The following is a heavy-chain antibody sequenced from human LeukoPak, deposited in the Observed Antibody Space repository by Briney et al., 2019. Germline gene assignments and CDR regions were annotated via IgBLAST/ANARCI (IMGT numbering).Heavy chain of an antibody. Sequence: PGRSLRLSCAASGFTFSSYAMHWVRQAPGKGLEWVAVISYDGSNKYYADSVKGRFTISRDNAENSLYLQLNTMRAEDTAVYYCARGFRDTAMFLDYWGQGTLVTVSS. D-gene: IGHD5-18*01. J-gene: IGHJ4*02. CDR3: ARGFRDTAMFLDY. CDR2: ISYDGSNK. V-gene: IGHV3-30*04. CDR1: GFTFSSYA.